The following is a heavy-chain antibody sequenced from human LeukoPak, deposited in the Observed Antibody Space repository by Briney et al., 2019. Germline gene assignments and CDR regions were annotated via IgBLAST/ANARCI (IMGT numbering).Heavy chain of an antibody. Sequence: ASVKVSCKASGGTFSSYAISWVRQAPGQGLEWMGGIIPIFGTANYAQKFQGRVTITADKSTSTAYMELSSLRSEDTAVYYCARASKDYGDYAPLPDYWGQGTLVTVSS. D-gene: IGHD4-17*01. CDR2: IIPIFGTA. J-gene: IGHJ4*02. CDR1: GGTFSSYA. V-gene: IGHV1-69*06. CDR3: ARASKDYGDYAPLPDY.